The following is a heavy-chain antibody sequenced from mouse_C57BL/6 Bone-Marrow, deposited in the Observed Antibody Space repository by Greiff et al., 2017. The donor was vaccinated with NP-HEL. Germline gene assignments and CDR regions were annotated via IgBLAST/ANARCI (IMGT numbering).Heavy chain of an antibody. V-gene: IGHV1-69*01. D-gene: IGHD2-4*01. Sequence: VQLQQPGAELVMPGASVKLSCKASGYTFTSYWMHWVKQRPGQGLEWIGEIDPSDSYTNYNQKFKGKSTLTVEKSSSTAYMQLSSLTSEDSAVYYWARGGGIYYDYDGFAYWGQGTLVTVSA. CDR3: ARGGGIYYDYDGFAY. CDR1: GYTFTSYW. J-gene: IGHJ3*01. CDR2: IDPSDSYT.